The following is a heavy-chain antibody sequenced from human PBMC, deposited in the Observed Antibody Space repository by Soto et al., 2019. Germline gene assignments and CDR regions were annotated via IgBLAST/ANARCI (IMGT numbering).Heavy chain of an antibody. CDR2: IIPRSATS. V-gene: IGHV1-69*01. Sequence: SLKVYGRSAGDAYSSYTLTCIRQTKRQGLEWMGGIIPRSATSKYAQKFQGRVTITADESTSTVYMELRTLRPEDTAVYYCAREGLVLVPTTVNSDYYYYAMDVWGQGTTVTVSS. CDR1: GDAYSSYT. D-gene: IGHD4-17*01. CDR3: AREGLVLVPTTVNSDYYYYAMDV. J-gene: IGHJ6*02.